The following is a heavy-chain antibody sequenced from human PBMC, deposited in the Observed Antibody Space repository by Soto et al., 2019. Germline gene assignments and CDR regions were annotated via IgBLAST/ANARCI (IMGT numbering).Heavy chain of an antibody. V-gene: IGHV3-21*01. D-gene: IGHD2-2*01. CDR1: GFTFSRYS. CDR2: SDSYSNFI. Sequence: NPGGSLRLSCAASGFTFSRYSMNWVRQAPGKGLEWVASSDSYSNFIDYADSVKGRFTISRDNARNSLALQMNSLRAEDTAVYYCATDPTLYCSCTYCYVYWGRGSLVTASS. J-gene: IGHJ4*02. CDR3: ATDPTLYCSCTYCYVY.